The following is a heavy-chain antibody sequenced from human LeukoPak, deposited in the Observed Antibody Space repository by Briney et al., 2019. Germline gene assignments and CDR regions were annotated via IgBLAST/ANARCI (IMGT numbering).Heavy chain of an antibody. CDR1: GGSISSSSYY. J-gene: IGHJ4*02. V-gene: IGHV4-39*07. Sequence: PSETLSLTCTVFGGSISSSSYYWGWIRQPPGKGLEWIGSIYYSGSTYYNPSLKSRVTISVDTSKNQFSLKLSSVTAADTAVYYCVRAKGDYWGPGTLVTVSS. CDR2: IYYSGST. CDR3: VRAKGDY.